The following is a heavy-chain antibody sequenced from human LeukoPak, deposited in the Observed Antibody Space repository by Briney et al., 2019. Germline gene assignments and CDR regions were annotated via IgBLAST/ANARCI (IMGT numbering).Heavy chain of an antibody. CDR3: ARQAGYYYYGMDV. J-gene: IGHJ6*04. CDR2: ISYDGSNK. CDR1: GFTFSSYG. V-gene: IGHV3-30*03. Sequence: PGRSLRLSCAASGFTFSSYGMHWVRQAPGKGLEWVAVISYDGSNKYYADSVKGRFTISRDNSKNTLYLQMSSLRAEDTAVYYCARQAGYYYYGMDVWGKGTTVTVSS.